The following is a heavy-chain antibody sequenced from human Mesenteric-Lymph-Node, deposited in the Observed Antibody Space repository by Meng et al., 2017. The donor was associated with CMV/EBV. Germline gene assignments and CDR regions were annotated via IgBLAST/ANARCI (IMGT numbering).Heavy chain of an antibody. Sequence: GESLKISCVASGFTFNIYWMSWVRQAPGKGLEWVANIKHDGGEKYYVDSVKGRFTIARDNAKNTLYLQMDSLRAEDTAVCYCARSYHFWNNDYGTYYYGMDVWGPGTTVTVSS. V-gene: IGHV3-7*01. J-gene: IGHJ6*02. CDR1: GFTFNIYW. CDR2: IKHDGGEK. D-gene: IGHD3-3*01. CDR3: ARSYHFWNNDYGTYYYGMDV.